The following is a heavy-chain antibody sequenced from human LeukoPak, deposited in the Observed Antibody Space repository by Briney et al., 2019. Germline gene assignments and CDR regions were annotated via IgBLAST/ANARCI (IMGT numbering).Heavy chain of an antibody. CDR3: ARGGIAVAGGPNWFDP. CDR1: GGSFCGYY. V-gene: IGHV4-34*01. CDR2: INHSGST. J-gene: IGHJ5*02. D-gene: IGHD6-19*01. Sequence: PSETLSLTCAVYGGSFCGYYWSWIRQPPGKGLEWIGEINHSGSTNYNPSLKSRVTISVDTSKNQFSLKLSSVTAADTAVYYCARGGIAVAGGPNWFDPWGQGTLVTVSS.